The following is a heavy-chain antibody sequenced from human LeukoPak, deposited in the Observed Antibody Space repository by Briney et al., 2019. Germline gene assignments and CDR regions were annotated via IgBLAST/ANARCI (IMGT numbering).Heavy chain of an antibody. CDR3: AKDSTSGTWFGKFDY. Sequence: QPGGSLRLSCAASGFTFSSYEMNWVRQAPGKGLEWVSAISGSGGSTYYADSVKGRFTISRDNSKSTLYLQMNSLRAEDTAVYFCAKDSTSGTWFGKFDYWGQGTLVTVSS. CDR2: ISGSGGST. D-gene: IGHD3-10*01. V-gene: IGHV3-23*01. CDR1: GFTFSSYE. J-gene: IGHJ4*02.